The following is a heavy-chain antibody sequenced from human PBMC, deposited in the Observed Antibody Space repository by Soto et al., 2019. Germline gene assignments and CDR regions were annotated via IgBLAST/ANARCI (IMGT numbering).Heavy chain of an antibody. D-gene: IGHD2-21*01. Sequence: SETLSLTCAVYGGSFSGYYWSWIRQPPGKGLEWIGEINHSGSTNYNPSLKSRVTISVDTSKNQFSLKLSSVTAADTAVYYCARGRRLLSYCGWGQGTLVTVSS. CDR3: ARGRRLLSYCG. CDR2: INHSGST. V-gene: IGHV4-34*01. J-gene: IGHJ4*02. CDR1: GGSFSGYY.